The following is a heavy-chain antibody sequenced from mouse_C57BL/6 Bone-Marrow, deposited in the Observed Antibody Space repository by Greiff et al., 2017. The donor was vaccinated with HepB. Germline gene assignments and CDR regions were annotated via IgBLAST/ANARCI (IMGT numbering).Heavy chain of an antibody. J-gene: IGHJ1*03. CDR1: GYSFTGYF. CDR3: ARKGDYYGSSNWYFDV. Sequence: VHVKQSGPELVKPGDSVKISCKASGYSFTGYFMNWVMQSHGKSLEWIGRINPYNGDTFYNQKFKGKATLTVDKSSSTAHMELRSLTSEDSAVYYCARKGDYYGSSNWYFDVWGTGTTVTVSS. CDR2: INPYNGDT. D-gene: IGHD1-1*01. V-gene: IGHV1-20*01.